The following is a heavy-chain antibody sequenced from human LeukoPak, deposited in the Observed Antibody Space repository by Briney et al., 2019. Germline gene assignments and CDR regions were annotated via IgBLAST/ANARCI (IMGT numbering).Heavy chain of an antibody. CDR3: ARNNGMDV. CDR1: GFTQSNHW. Sequence: GGSLRLSCAASGFTQSNHWMTWVRQVPGRGPEWVANVKRDGSETYYLDSVKGRFTISEDNAKNSLYLQMNSLRAEDTALYHCARNNGMDVWGQGTTVIVSS. V-gene: IGHV3-7*03. CDR2: VKRDGSET. J-gene: IGHJ6*02.